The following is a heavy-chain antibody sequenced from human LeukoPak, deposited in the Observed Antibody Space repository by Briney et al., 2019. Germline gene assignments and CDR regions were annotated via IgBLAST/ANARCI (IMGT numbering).Heavy chain of an antibody. J-gene: IGHJ4*02. CDR1: GGPISSNY. CDR2: IYYSGST. D-gene: IGHD3-10*01. CDR3: ARDRRLPWFGELPTSHFDY. V-gene: IGHV4-59*01. Sequence: PSETLSLTCTVSGGPISSNYWSWIRQPPGKGLEWIGYIYYSGSTNYNPSLKSRVTISVDTSKNQFSLKLSSVTAADTAVYYCARDRRLPWFGELPTSHFDYWGQGTLVTVSS.